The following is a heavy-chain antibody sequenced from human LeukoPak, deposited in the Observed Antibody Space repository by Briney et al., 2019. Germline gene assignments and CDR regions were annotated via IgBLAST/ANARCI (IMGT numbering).Heavy chain of an antibody. CDR2: ITDSGNTI. CDR1: GFTFSDYN. J-gene: IGHJ4*02. V-gene: IGHV3-11*01. D-gene: IGHD4-23*01. Sequence: GGSLRLSCAASGFTFSDYNMNWVRQAPGKGLEWVSYITDSGNTIHYADSVKGRFTISRDNAKNSLYLQMNSLRAEDTAVYYCARDRRDYGGNSGSFDYWGQGTLVTVSS. CDR3: ARDRRDYGGNSGSFDY.